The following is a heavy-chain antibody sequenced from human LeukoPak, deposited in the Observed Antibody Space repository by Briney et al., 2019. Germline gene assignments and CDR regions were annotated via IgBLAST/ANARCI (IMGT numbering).Heavy chain of an antibody. D-gene: IGHD1-26*01. CDR1: GFTFSSYA. V-gene: IGHV3-23*01. Sequence: PGGSLRLSCAASGFTFSSYAVSWVRQAPGKGLEWVSAISGSGGSTYYADSVKGRFTISRDNSKNTLYLQMNSLRAEDTAVYYCAKGVRYSGSYYFDYWGQGTLVTVSS. CDR3: AKGVRYSGSYYFDY. CDR2: ISGSGGST. J-gene: IGHJ4*02.